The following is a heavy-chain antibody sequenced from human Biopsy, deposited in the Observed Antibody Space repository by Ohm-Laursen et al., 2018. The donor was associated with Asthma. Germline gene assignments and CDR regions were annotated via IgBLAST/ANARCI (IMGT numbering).Heavy chain of an antibody. D-gene: IGHD4-17*01. CDR1: SGSGGSISSGDYY. J-gene: IGHJ4*02. CDR3: ARRGGLRRYFDY. V-gene: IGHV4-30-4*01. Sequence: PSETLSLTCSLSSGSGGSISSGDYYWSWIRQPPGKGLEWIGYIYYIGNTYYSPSLKSRVTISLDTSKNQFSLKLSSVTAADTAVYYCARRGGLRRYFDYWGQGTLVTVSS. CDR2: IYYIGNT.